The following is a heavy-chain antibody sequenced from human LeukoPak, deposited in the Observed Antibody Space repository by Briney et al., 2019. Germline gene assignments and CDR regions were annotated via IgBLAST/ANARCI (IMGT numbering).Heavy chain of an antibody. Sequence: GGSLRLSCAASGFTFSNYGMNWVRQAPGKGLEWVSVTDTSGVITYYTDSVKGRFTISRDNSKNTLNLQMDTLRVEDTAVYYCAKGDTGVIRRYYLDSWGQGTLVTVSS. CDR3: AKGDTGVIRRYYLDS. J-gene: IGHJ4*02. CDR1: GFTFSNYG. D-gene: IGHD5-18*01. CDR2: TDTSGVIT. V-gene: IGHV3-23*05.